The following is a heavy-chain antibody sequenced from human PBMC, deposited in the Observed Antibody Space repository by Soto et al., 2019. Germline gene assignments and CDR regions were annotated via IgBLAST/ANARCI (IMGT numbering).Heavy chain of an antibody. J-gene: IGHJ6*02. D-gene: IGHD3-10*01. CDR1: GYTVTGYD. CDR2: ISAFNGNT. V-gene: IGHV1-18*01. Sequence: ASVKVSCKASGYTVTGYDIHWVRQAPGQGLEWVGWISAFNGNTNYAQKVQGRVTMTTDTSTSTAYMELRSLRSDDTAVYYCAREGTTIRNYDYYYYGMDVWGQGTTVTVSS. CDR3: AREGTTIRNYDYYYYGMDV.